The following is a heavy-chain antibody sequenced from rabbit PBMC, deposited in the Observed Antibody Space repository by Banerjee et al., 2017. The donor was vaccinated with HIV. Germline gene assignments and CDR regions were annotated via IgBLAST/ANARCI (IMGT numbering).Heavy chain of an antibody. Sequence: QEQLVESGGGLVQPEGSLTLTCKASGIDFSSYYYMCWVRQAPGKGLEWIGCINTGSGSAYYANWAKGRFTISKTSSTTVTLQMTSLTAADTATYFCARQVDYVDYAYGLWGQGTLVTVS. D-gene: IGHD6-1*01. CDR2: INTGSGSA. J-gene: IGHJ3*01. CDR1: GIDFSSYYY. CDR3: ARQVDYVDYAYGL. V-gene: IGHV1S45*01.